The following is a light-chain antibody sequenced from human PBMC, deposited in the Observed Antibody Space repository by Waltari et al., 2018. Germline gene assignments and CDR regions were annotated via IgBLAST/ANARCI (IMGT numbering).Light chain of an antibody. J-gene: IGKJ1*01. CDR2: KVS. CDR1: QSLVHSDGNTY. CDR3: MQGTHWPPWT. V-gene: IGKV2-30*02. Sequence: DVVMTQSPLSLPVTLGQPASISCRSSQSLVHSDGNTYLNWFQQRPGQSPRRLIYKVSSRDSGVPERFSGSGSGTDFTLKISRVEAEDVGVYYCMQGTHWPPWTFGQGTKVEIK.